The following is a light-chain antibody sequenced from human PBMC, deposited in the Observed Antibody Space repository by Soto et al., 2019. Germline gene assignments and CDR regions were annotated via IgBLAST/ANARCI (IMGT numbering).Light chain of an antibody. CDR1: SSDVGAYSY. V-gene: IGLV2-14*01. J-gene: IGLJ1*01. CDR3: SSYTSSTTYV. CDR2: DVS. Sequence: QSALTQPASVSGSPGQSITISCTGTSSDVGAYSYVSWYQQHPGKAPKLIIYDVSDRPSGVSTRFSGSKSGNTASLTISGLQAEDEADYYCSSYTSSTTYVFGTGTKLTVL.